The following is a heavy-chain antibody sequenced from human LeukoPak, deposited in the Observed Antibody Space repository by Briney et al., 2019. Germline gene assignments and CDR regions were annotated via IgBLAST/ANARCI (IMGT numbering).Heavy chain of an antibody. CDR1: GGSISGYY. CDR2: VHNNGET. J-gene: IGHJ3*02. D-gene: IGHD5-18*01. Sequence: PSETLSLTCTVSGGSISGYYWSWIRQPPGKGLEWIAYVHNNGETKHNPSLKSRDTISVDTPNNQISLRLSSVTAADTAMYYCARQPAATAAFDIWGLGTMVTVSS. V-gene: IGHV4-59*08. CDR3: ARQPAATAAFDI.